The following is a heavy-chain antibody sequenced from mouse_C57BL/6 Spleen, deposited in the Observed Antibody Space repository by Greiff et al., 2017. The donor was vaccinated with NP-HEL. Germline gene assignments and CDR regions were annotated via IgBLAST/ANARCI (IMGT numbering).Heavy chain of an antibody. CDR2: IDPENGDT. D-gene: IGHD1-1*01. CDR3: TQLLRGDY. CDR1: GFNIKDDY. V-gene: IGHV14-4*01. Sequence: VQLQQSGAELVRPGASVKLSCTASGFNIKDDYMHWVKQRPEQGLEWIGWIDPENGDTEYASKFQGKATITADTSSNTAYLQRSSLTSEDTAVYYCTQLLRGDYWGQGTSVTVSS. J-gene: IGHJ4*01.